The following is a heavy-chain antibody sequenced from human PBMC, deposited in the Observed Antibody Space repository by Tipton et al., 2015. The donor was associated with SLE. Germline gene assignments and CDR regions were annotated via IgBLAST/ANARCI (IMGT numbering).Heavy chain of an antibody. V-gene: IGHV1-8*03. Sequence: QLVQSGAEVKKPGASVKVSCKASGYTFTNYDINWVRQATGQGLEWMGWMNPNSGNTGYAQKFQGRVTITRDTSIRTAFMELSSLRSDDTAVYYCARPLRRGAFDIWGQGTMVTVSS. CDR1: GYTFTNYD. CDR2: MNPNSGNT. CDR3: ARPLRRGAFDI. D-gene: IGHD3-10*01. J-gene: IGHJ3*02.